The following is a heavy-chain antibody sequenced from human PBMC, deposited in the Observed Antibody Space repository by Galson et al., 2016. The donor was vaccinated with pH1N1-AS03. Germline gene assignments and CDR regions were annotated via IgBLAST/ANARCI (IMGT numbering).Heavy chain of an antibody. J-gene: IGHJ6*02. CDR3: ARRNPNPNFAIWYQHDYGMDV. D-gene: IGHD2-2*01. V-gene: IGHV3-74*01. Sequence: SLRLSCAASGFRFSASWMSWVRQAPGKGLEWVSRISNDGRNVRYADFVKGRFAVSRDNAKNTVFLQMNSLRADDTAVYFCARRNPNPNFAIWYQHDYGMDVWGQGTTVTVSS. CDR1: GFRFSASW. CDR2: ISNDGRNV.